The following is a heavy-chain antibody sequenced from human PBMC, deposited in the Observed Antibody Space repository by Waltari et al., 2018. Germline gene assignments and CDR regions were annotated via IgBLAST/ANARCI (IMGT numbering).Heavy chain of an antibody. J-gene: IGHJ2*01. CDR1: AMTFTTYS. D-gene: IGHD3-10*01. Sequence: EVQLVESGGGLVHPGGSLRLSCAASAMTFTTYSMNWVRQAPGKGLEWISYVSGDSGYIYYADSVRGRFTISRDNAQNSMYLQMNNLRADDTAVYYCAGIRRGFWFFDLWGRGTLVTVSS. CDR3: AGIRRGFWFFDL. CDR2: VSGDSGYI. V-gene: IGHV3-48*04.